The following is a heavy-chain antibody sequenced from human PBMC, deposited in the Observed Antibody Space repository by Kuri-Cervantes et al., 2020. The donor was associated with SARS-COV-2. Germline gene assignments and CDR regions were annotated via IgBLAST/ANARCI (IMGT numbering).Heavy chain of an antibody. Sequence: GESLKISCAASGITFSSYAMHWVRQAPGKGLEWVAVISYDGSNKYYADSVKGRFTISRDNAKNSLYLQMNSLRAEDTALYYCAKGRGVPYYYDSSGYSPSYYYYYGMDVWGQGTTVTVSS. CDR2: ISYDGSNK. CDR1: GITFSSYA. CDR3: AKGRGVPYYYDSSGYSPSYYYYYGMDV. V-gene: IGHV3-30*04. J-gene: IGHJ6*02. D-gene: IGHD3-22*01.